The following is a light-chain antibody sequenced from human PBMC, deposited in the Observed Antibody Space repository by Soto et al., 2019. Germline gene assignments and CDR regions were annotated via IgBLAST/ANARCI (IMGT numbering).Light chain of an antibody. CDR1: SSNIGSNY. CDR3: AAWDDSLSGWV. Sequence: QPVRTQPPSASGTPGQRVTISCSGSSSNIGSNYVYWYQQLPGTAPKLLIYRNNQRPSGVPDRFSGSKSGTSASLAISGLRSEDEADYYCAAWDDSLSGWVFGGGTQLTVL. V-gene: IGLV1-47*01. CDR2: RNN. J-gene: IGLJ3*02.